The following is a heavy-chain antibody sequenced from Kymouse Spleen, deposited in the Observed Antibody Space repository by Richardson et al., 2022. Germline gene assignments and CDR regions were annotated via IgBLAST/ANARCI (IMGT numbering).Heavy chain of an antibody. CDR1: GFTFSSYG. CDR2: IWYDGSNK. Sequence: QVQLVESGGGVVQPGRSLRLSCAASGFTFSSYGMHWVRQAPGKGLEWVAVIWYDGSNKYYADSVKGRFTISRDNSKNTLYLQMNSLRAEDTAVYYCARAVGSITGTPWFDPWGQGTLVTVSS. D-gene: IGHD1-7*01. J-gene: IGHJ5*02. V-gene: IGHV3-33*01. CDR3: ARAVGSITGTPWFDP.